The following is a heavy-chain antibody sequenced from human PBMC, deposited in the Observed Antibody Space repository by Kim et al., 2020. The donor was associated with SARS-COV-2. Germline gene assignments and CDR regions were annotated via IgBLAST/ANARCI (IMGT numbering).Heavy chain of an antibody. CDR3: ARDVVPAAIWAWYYYGMDV. CDR1: GFTFSSYA. CDR2: ISYDGSNK. Sequence: GGSLRLSCAASGFTFSSYAMHWVRQAPGKGLEWVAVISYDGSNKYYADSVKGRFTISRDNSKNTLYLQMNSLRAEDTAVYYCARDVVPAAIWAWYYYGMDVWGQGTTVTVSS. J-gene: IGHJ6*02. D-gene: IGHD2-2*02. V-gene: IGHV3-30-3*01.